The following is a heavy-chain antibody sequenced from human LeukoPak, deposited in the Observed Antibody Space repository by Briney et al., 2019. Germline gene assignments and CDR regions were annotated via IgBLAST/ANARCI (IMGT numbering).Heavy chain of an antibody. V-gene: IGHV3-7*01. D-gene: IGHD3-22*01. CDR3: ARDGDSSGYYYGSYFDY. J-gene: IGHJ4*02. CDR2: IKQDGSEK. CDR1: GFTFSSYS. Sequence: GGSLRLSCAASGFTFSSYSMNGVRQAPGKGLEWVANIKQDGSEKYYVDSVKGRFTISRDNAKNSLYLQMNSLRAEDTAVYYCARDGDSSGYYYGSYFDYWGQGTLVTVSS.